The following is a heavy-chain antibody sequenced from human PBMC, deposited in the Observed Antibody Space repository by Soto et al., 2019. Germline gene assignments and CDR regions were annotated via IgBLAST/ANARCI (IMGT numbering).Heavy chain of an antibody. J-gene: IGHJ5*02. CDR2: INHSGST. D-gene: IGHD2-21*01. CDR3: AGYIVVVPFDP. V-gene: IGHV4-34*01. Sequence: QVQLQQWGAGLLKPSETLSLTCAVYGGSFSGYYWSWIRQPPGKGLEWIGEINHSGSTNYNPSLKSRVTRSVDTSKNQFSLKLSSVTAADTAVYYCAGYIVVVPFDPWGQGTLVTVSS. CDR1: GGSFSGYY.